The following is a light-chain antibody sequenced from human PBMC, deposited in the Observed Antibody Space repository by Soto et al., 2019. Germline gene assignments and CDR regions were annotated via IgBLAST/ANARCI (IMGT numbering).Light chain of an antibody. CDR1: QSILHSSTNKNY. J-gene: IGKJ3*01. V-gene: IGKV4-1*01. Sequence: TVMTQSPDSLAVSLGERATINCKSSQSILHSSTNKNYLAWYQHKPVQPPKLLIYWASTRESGVSDRFSGSGSGPDFTLTISSLQAEDVAVYYCQQYSNVPFTFGPGTKVDIK. CDR3: QQYSNVPFT. CDR2: WAS.